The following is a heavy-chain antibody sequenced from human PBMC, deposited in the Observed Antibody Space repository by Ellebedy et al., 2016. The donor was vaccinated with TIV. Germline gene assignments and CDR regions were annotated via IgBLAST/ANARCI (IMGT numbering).Heavy chain of an antibody. CDR1: GFTFSDSY. CDR2: ISSSGRSI. J-gene: IGHJ4*02. D-gene: IGHD3-22*01. Sequence: PGGSLRLSCAASGFTFSDSYMSWIRQAPGKGLEWVAYISSSGRSIYYADSVKGRFTISRDNSKNTLYLQMNSLRAEDTAVYYCAKPGNYYGTSGYYFDYWGQGTLVTVSS. V-gene: IGHV3-11*01. CDR3: AKPGNYYGTSGYYFDY.